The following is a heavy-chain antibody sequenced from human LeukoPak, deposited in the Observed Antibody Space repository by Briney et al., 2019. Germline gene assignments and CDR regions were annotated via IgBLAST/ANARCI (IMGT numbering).Heavy chain of an antibody. J-gene: IGHJ4*02. CDR2: IFSSSGYI. V-gene: IGHV3-21*01. CDR1: VFTFSSYS. Sequence: GGSLRLSCAPSVFTFSSYSMKWVRQAPGKGLEWVSSIFSSSGYIYYADSVKGRFTISRDNAKNSLYLQMNSLRAEDTAVYYCARDGPLGAVAGPKFDYWGQGTLVTVSS. D-gene: IGHD6-19*01. CDR3: ARDGPLGAVAGPKFDY.